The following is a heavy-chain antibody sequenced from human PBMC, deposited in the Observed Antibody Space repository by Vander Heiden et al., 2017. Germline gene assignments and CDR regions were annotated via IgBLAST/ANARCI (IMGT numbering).Heavy chain of an antibody. D-gene: IGHD3-10*01. Sequence: HVHLHVSVPDLVHPSHTLSLSCTVSVGSFLSADYYGSWIRKHPGKGLEWIGYIYYSGSTYYNPSLKSRVTISVDTSKNQFSLKLSSVTAADTAVYYCARVSTYYYGSGSGAGWFDPWGQGTLVTVSS. CDR2: IYYSGST. J-gene: IGHJ5*02. CDR3: ARVSTYYYGSGSGAGWFDP. CDR1: VGSFLSADYY. V-gene: IGHV4-31*03.